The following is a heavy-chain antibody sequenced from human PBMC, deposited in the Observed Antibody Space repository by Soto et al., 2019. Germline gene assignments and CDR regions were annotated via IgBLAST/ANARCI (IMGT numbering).Heavy chain of an antibody. CDR3: ARDIVFVLGYGSQTDYFDY. V-gene: IGHV3-48*03. CDR2: ISSSGSTI. D-gene: IGHD2-15*01. J-gene: IGHJ4*02. CDR1: GFTFSSYE. Sequence: SLRLSCAASGFTFSSYEMNWVRQAPGKGLEWVSYISSSGSTIYYADSVKGRFTISRDNAKNSLYLQMNSLRAEDTAVYYCARDIVFVLGYGSQTDYFDYWGQGTLVTVSS.